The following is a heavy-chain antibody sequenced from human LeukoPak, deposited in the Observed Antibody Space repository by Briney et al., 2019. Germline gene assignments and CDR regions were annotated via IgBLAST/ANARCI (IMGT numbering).Heavy chain of an antibody. CDR3: ARGLKDIVVVPAFWFDP. CDR2: IYHSGST. CDR1: GGSISSYY. Sequence: SETLSLTCTVSGGSISSYYWGWIRQPPGKGLEWIGSIYHSGSTYYNPSLKSRVTISVDTSKNQFSLKLSSVTAADTAVYYCARGLKDIVVVPAFWFDPWGQGTLVTVSS. J-gene: IGHJ5*02. D-gene: IGHD2-2*01. V-gene: IGHV4-39*01.